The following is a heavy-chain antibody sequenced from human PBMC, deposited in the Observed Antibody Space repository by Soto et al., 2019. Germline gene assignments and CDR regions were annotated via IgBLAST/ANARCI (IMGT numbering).Heavy chain of an antibody. J-gene: IGHJ6*02. CDR2: INQDGSEK. D-gene: IGHD2-15*01. V-gene: IGHV3-7*03. CDR1: EFTFNNFW. Sequence: GGSLRLSCAASEFTFNNFWMTWVRQAPGKGLECVANINQDGSEKYYVNSVKGRFTISRDNAKNSLYLQMNSLRAEDTAIYYCAKGGPYYYYGMDVWGQGATVTVSS. CDR3: AKGGPYYYYGMDV.